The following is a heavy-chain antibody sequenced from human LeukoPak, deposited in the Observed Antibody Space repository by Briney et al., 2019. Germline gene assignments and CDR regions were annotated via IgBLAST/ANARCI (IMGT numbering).Heavy chain of an antibody. CDR1: GGSFSGYY. V-gene: IGHV4-34*01. J-gene: IGHJ3*02. D-gene: IGHD3-22*01. Sequence: SETLSLTCAVYGGSFSGYYWSWIRQLPGKGLEWIGEISHSGSTNYNPSLKSRVTISVDTSKSQFSLKLSSVTAADTAVYYCARVKTTMIVATRAFDIWGQGTMVTVSS. CDR3: ARVKTTMIVATRAFDI. CDR2: ISHSGST.